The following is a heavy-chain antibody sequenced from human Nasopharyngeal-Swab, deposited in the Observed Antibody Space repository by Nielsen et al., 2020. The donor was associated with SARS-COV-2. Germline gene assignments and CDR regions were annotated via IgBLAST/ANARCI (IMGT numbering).Heavy chain of an antibody. D-gene: IGHD6-13*01. CDR1: GYTFTSYG. Sequence: ASVKVSCKASGYTFTSYGISWVRQAPGQGLEWMGWISAYNDNTDYAQKLQGRVTMTTDTSTSTAYMELRSLRSEDTAVYYCARGRKQQPSDYWGQGTLVTVSS. CDR3: ARGRKQQPSDY. V-gene: IGHV1-18*01. CDR2: ISAYNDNT. J-gene: IGHJ4*02.